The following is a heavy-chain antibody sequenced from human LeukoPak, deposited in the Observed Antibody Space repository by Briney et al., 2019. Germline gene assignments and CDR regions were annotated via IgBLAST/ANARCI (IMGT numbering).Heavy chain of an antibody. CDR3: ARDRPEYSSHPMDV. CDR1: GYTFTSYG. Sequence: ASVKVSCNAAGYTFTSYGISGVRQAPGQGRGWMGGIIPIFGTANYAQKCQGRVTVTADKSTSTAYMELSSLRSEDTAVYYCARDRPEYSSHPMDVWGKGTTVTVSS. CDR2: IIPIFGTA. D-gene: IGHD6-6*01. V-gene: IGHV1-69*06. J-gene: IGHJ6*03.